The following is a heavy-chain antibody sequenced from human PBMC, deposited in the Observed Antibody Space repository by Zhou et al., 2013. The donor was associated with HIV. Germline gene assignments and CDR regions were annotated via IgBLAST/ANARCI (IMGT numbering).Heavy chain of an antibody. J-gene: IGHJ5*02. V-gene: IGHV5-51*03. CDR2: IYLDDSDS. Sequence: EVQLVQSGAEVKKPGESLKISCKVSGYNFTTYWIGWVRQMPGKGLEWMGIIYLDDSDSRYHPSFQGQVTISADKSISTAYLQWSSLKASDTAMYYCATGRDFWTAFDPWGQGTLVTVSS. D-gene: IGHD3-3*01. CDR1: GYNFTTYW. CDR3: ATGRDFWTAFDP.